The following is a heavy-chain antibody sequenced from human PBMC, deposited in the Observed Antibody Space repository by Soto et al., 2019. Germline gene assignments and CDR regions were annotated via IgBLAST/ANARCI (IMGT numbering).Heavy chain of an antibody. CDR2: INHSGST. D-gene: IGHD1-1*01. J-gene: IGHJ5*02. Sequence: SETLSLTCAAYGGSFSGYYWTWIRQPPGKGLEWIGEINHSGSTNYTPSLKSRVTISVDTSKNQFSLKLSSVTAADTAVYYCAREEATTKYNWSDPWGQGTLVSGSS. V-gene: IGHV4-34*01. CDR3: AREEATTKYNWSDP. CDR1: GGSFSGYY.